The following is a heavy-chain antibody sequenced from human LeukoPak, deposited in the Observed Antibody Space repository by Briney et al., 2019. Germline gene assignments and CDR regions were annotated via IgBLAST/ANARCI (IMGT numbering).Heavy chain of an antibody. V-gene: IGHV4-34*01. Sequence: SETLSLTCAVYGGSFSGYYWSWIRQPPGKGLEWIGEINHSGSTNYNPSLKSRVTISVDTSKNQFSLKLSSVTAADTAVYYCARLSGLRRGHILTGYYKADYFDYWGQGTLVTVSS. D-gene: IGHD3-9*01. J-gene: IGHJ4*02. CDR3: ARLSGLRRGHILTGYYKADYFDY. CDR2: INHSGST. CDR1: GGSFSGYY.